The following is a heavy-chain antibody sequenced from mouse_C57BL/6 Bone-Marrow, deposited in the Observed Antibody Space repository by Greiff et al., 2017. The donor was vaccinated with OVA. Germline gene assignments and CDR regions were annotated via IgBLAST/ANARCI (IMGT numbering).Heavy chain of an antibody. CDR3: TTITTVPRYWYFDV. CDR1: GFNIKDDY. V-gene: IGHV14-4*01. Sequence: EVMLVESGAELVRPGASVKLSCTASGFNIKDDYMHWVKQRPEQGLEWIGWIDPENGDTEYASKFQGKATITADTSSNTAYLQLSSLTSEDTAVYYCTTITTVPRYWYFDVWGTGTTVTVSS. CDR2: IDPENGDT. J-gene: IGHJ1*03. D-gene: IGHD1-1*01.